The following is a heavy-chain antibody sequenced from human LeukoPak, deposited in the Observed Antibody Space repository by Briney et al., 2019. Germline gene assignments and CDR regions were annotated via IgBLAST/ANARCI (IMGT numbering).Heavy chain of an antibody. V-gene: IGHV4-39*07. CDR1: GGSISSSSYY. CDR2: IYYSGST. D-gene: IGHD4-17*01. CDR3: ARDSLGDYDYFDY. Sequence: SETLSLTCTVSGGSISSSSYYWGWIRQPPGKGLEWIGSIYYSGSTYYNPSLKSRVTISVDTSKNQFSLKLSSVTAADTAVYYCARDSLGDYDYFDYWGQGTLVTVSS. J-gene: IGHJ4*02.